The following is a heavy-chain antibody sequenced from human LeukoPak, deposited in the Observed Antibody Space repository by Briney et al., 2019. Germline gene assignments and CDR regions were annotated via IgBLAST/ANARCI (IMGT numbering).Heavy chain of an antibody. Sequence: GGSLRLSCAASGFTFSTYGMHWVRQATGKGLEWVSDIWYNGNTYYADSVKGRFTISRDNSKSTLYLQMNSLRAEDTAVYYCAREEGVDGTSGINNWGQGTLVIVSS. CDR1: GFTFSTYG. V-gene: IGHV3-33*01. D-gene: IGHD4-23*01. J-gene: IGHJ4*02. CDR3: AREEGVDGTSGINN. CDR2: IWYNGNT.